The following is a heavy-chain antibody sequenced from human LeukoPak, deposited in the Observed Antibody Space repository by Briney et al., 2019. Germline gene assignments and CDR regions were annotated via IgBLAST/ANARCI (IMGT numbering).Heavy chain of an antibody. CDR2: IYYSGGT. D-gene: IGHD3-10*01. V-gene: IGHV4-39*01. J-gene: IGHJ4*02. Sequence: PSETLSLTCTVSRGSISSSSYYWGWIRQPPGKGLEWIGSIYYSGGTYYNPSLKSRVTISVDTSKNQFSLKLSSVTAADTAVYYCARPTLWFRIDYWGQGTLVTVSS. CDR1: RGSISSSSYY. CDR3: ARPTLWFRIDY.